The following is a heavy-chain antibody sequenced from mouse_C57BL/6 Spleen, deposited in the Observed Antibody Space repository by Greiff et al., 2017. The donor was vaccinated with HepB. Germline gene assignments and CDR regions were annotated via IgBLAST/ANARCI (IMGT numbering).Heavy chain of an antibody. CDR3: AKPVGLRREGAMDY. V-gene: IGHV2-3*01. D-gene: IGHD2-4*01. Sequence: VQRVESGPGLVAPSQSLSITCTVSGFSLTSYGVSWVRQPPGKGLEWLGVIWGDGSTNYHSALISRLSISKDNSKSQVFLKLNSLQTDDTATYYCAKPVGLRREGAMDYWGQGTSVTVSS. CDR1: GFSLTSYG. J-gene: IGHJ4*01. CDR2: IWGDGST.